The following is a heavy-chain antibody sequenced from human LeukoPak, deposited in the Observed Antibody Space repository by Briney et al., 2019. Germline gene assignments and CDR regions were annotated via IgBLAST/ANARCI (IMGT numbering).Heavy chain of an antibody. CDR3: AKGNDAGYCSSTSCYVYFQH. D-gene: IGHD2-2*01. CDR2: ISWDGGST. CDR1: GFTFDDYT. V-gene: IGHV3-43*01. J-gene: IGHJ1*01. Sequence: GGSLRLSCAASGFTFDDYTMYWVRQAPGKGLEWVSLISWDGGSTYYADSVKGRFTISRDNSKNSLYLQMNSLRAEDTALYYCAKGNDAGYCSSTSCYVYFQHWGQGTLVTVSS.